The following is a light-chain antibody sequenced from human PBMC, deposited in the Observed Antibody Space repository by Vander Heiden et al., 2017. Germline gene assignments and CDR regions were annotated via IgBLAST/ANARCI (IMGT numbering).Light chain of an antibody. Sequence: SYELTQPPSVSVSPGQTASIPCSGDKLGDKYACWYQQKPGQSPVVVIYQDNKRPSGIPERFSGSNSGNTATLTISGTQAMDEADYYCQAWDSATEVFGGGTKLTVL. CDR1: KLGDKY. CDR2: QDN. CDR3: QAWDSATEV. V-gene: IGLV3-1*01. J-gene: IGLJ2*01.